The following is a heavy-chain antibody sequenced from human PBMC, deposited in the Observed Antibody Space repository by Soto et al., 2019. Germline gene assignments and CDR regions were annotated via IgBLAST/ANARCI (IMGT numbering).Heavy chain of an antibody. Sequence: GGSLRLSCVASGFTFISSFMGWIRQAPGKGLEWVANINQDGGVTYYVDSVEGRFTISRDNTKDSLYLQMNSLRGEDTAIYYCARSYRGSRPYFFHYWGQATPVTLSS. CDR2: INQDGGVT. CDR3: ARSYRGSRPYFFHY. D-gene: IGHD6-19*01. J-gene: IGHJ4*02. V-gene: IGHV3-7*03. CDR1: GFTFISSF.